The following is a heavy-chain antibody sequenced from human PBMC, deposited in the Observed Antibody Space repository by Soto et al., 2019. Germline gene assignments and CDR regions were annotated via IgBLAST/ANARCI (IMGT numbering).Heavy chain of an antibody. CDR1: GGSVSSGSYY. CDR2: IYYSGST. CDR3: ARDFSLTYYYVSSGYYSRYYYGMDV. Sequence: SETLSLTCTVSGGSVSSGSYYWSWIRQPPGKGLEWIGYIYYSGSTNYNPSLKSRVTISVDTSKNQFSLKLSSVTAADTAVYYCARDFSLTYYYVSSGYYSRYYYGMDVWGQGNTVTVSS. J-gene: IGHJ6*02. V-gene: IGHV4-61*01. D-gene: IGHD3-22*01.